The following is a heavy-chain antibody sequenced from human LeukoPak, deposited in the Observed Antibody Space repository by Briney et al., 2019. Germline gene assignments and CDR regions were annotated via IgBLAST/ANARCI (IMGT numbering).Heavy chain of an antibody. Sequence: GRSLRLSCAASGFTFSSYGMHWVRQAPGKGLEWVAVISYDGSNKYYADSVKGRFTISRDNSKNTLYLEMNSLRAEDTALYYCAKDDSFNYDSSGYSDFWGQGTLVTVSS. CDR3: AKDDSFNYDSSGYSDF. CDR2: ISYDGSNK. J-gene: IGHJ4*02. CDR1: GFTFSSYG. V-gene: IGHV3-30*18. D-gene: IGHD3-22*01.